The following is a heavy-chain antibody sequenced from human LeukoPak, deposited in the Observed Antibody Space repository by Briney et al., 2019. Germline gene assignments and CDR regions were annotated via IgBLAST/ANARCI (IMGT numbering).Heavy chain of an antibody. CDR1: GSSISSSSYY. J-gene: IGHJ4*02. CDR3: ATVPPGYSSSWHLFDY. D-gene: IGHD6-13*01. Sequence: SETLSLTCTVSGSSISSSSYYWGWIRQPPGKGLEWFGSIYYSGSTYYNPSLKSRVTISVDTSKNQFSLKLSSVTAADTAVYYCATVPPGYSSSWHLFDYWGQGTLVTVSS. V-gene: IGHV4-39*01. CDR2: IYYSGST.